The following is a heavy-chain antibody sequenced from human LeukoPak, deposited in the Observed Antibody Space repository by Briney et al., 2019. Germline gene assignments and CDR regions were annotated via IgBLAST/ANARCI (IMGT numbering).Heavy chain of an antibody. J-gene: IGHJ3*02. CDR1: GYTFSLYF. CDR3: ARDRGSPDTFEI. V-gene: IGHV1-2*06. Sequence: ASVKVSCKTSGYTFSLYFIHWVRQAPGQRLEWMGRISPRTGGTAYAQKFQGRVTMTRDTSISSVYMELSRLTSDDAAAYYCARDRGSPDTFEIWGQGTMVTVSS. CDR2: ISPRTGGT.